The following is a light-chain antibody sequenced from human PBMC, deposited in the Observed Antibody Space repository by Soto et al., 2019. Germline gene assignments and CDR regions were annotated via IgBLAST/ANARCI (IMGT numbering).Light chain of an antibody. CDR1: SSDVGYYNY. CDR2: DVS. Sequence: QSVLTQPASMSGSPGQSITISCTGTSSDVGYYNYVSWYQHHPGKAPKLMIYDVSNRPSGVSTRFSGSKSGNTASLTISGLQAEDEADYYCKSYTSSNTYVFGTGTQLTVL. CDR3: KSYTSSNTYV. J-gene: IGLJ1*01. V-gene: IGLV2-14*03.